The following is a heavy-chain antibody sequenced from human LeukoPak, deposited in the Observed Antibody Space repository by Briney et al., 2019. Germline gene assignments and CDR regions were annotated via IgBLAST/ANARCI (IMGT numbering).Heavy chain of an antibody. J-gene: IGHJ4*02. CDR1: GGSISSGGYS. V-gene: IGHV4-30-2*01. D-gene: IGHD6-19*01. CDR3: ASQGVAGKKWREVDY. CDR2: IYHSGST. Sequence: PSETLSLTCAVSGGSISSGGYSWSWIRQPPGKGLEWIGYIYHSGSTYYNPSLKSRVTISVDRSKNQFSLKLSSVTAADTAVYYCASQGVAGKKWREVDYWGQGTLVTVSS.